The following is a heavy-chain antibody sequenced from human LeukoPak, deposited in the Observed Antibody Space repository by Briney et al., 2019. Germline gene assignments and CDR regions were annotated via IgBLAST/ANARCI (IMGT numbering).Heavy chain of an antibody. J-gene: IGHJ5*02. CDR1: GFTFSSYW. Sequence: GGSLRLSCAASGFTFSSYWMSWVRQAPGKGLEWVANIKQDGIEKYYVDSVKGRFTISRDNAKNSLYLQMNSLRAEDTAVYYCARDIRYNWNSGWFDPWGQGTLVTVSS. CDR3: ARDIRYNWNSGWFDP. CDR2: IKQDGIEK. V-gene: IGHV3-7*01. D-gene: IGHD1-7*01.